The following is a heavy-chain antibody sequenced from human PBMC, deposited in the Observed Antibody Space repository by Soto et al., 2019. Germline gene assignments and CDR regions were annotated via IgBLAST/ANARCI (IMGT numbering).Heavy chain of an antibody. J-gene: IGHJ4*02. CDR3: ARHALGSSGWHYFDY. CDR1: GYSFSNHW. CDR2: IGPTDSDT. V-gene: IGHV5-10-1*01. Sequence: EVQLVQSGAEVKKPGESLRISCQGSGYSFSNHWVTWVRQMPGGGLEWMGKIGPTDSDTKYSPSLQDHVTMSFDTSISTAYLQWSTLKASDTAMYYCARHALGSSGWHYFDYWGQGTLVTVSS. D-gene: IGHD6-19*01.